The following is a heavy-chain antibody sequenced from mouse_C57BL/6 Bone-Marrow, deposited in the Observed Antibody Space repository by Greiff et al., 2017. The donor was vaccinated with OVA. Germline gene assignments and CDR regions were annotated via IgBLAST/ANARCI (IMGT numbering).Heavy chain of an antibody. Sequence: VQLQQSGPVLVKPGASVKMSCKASGYTFTDYYMNWVKQSHGKSLEWIGVINPYNGGTSYNQKFKGKATLTVDKSSSTAYMELNSLTSEDSAVYYCARYSNYVDDWGQGTTLTVSS. CDR1: GYTFTDYY. J-gene: IGHJ2*01. CDR3: ARYSNYVDD. CDR2: INPYNGGT. V-gene: IGHV1-19*01. D-gene: IGHD2-5*01.